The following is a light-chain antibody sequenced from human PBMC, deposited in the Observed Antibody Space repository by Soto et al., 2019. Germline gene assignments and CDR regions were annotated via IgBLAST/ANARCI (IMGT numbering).Light chain of an antibody. CDR2: GAS. Sequence: EIAFTQCPCTMRLSTRESATLSCRASQSVRNNYLGWYQQKPGQAPRHLINGASSRATGIPDRFSGSGSGTDFTLTIIRLEPEDFAVYYCQQDGTSAGTFGLGTKV. J-gene: IGKJ1*01. V-gene: IGKV3-20*01. CDR3: QQDGTSAGT. CDR1: QSVRNNY.